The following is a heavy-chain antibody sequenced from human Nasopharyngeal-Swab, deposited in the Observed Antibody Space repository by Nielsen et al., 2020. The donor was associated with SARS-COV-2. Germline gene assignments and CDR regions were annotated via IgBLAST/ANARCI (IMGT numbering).Heavy chain of an antibody. CDR1: GYSFNNYG. V-gene: IGHV3-30*18. CDR2: ISYEGSKK. CDR3: AKANVLFWFGQFKNDGFDI. J-gene: IGHJ3*02. D-gene: IGHD3-10*01. Sequence: GESLKISCTASGYSFNNYGMHWVRQAPGKVLEWVAVISYEGSKKFYAESVEGRFTISRDYSKSTLYLQIDSLRTEDTAMYYCAKANVLFWFGQFKNDGFDIWGQGTMVAVSS.